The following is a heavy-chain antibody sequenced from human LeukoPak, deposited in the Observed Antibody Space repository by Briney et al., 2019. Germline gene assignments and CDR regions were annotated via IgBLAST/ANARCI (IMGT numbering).Heavy chain of an antibody. CDR3: ARGITMVRGVIGPVSF. J-gene: IGHJ4*02. CDR2: INPNSGGT. V-gene: IGHV1-2*02. D-gene: IGHD3-10*01. CDR1: GYTFTGYY. Sequence: ASVKVSCKASGYTFTGYYMHWVRQAPGQGLEWMGWINPNSGGTNYAQKFRGRVTMTRDTSISTAYMELSRLRSDDTAVYYCARGITMVRGVIGPVSFWGQGTLVTVSS.